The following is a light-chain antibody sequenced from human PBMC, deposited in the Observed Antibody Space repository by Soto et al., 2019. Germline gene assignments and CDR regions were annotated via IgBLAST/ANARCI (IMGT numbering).Light chain of an antibody. CDR1: NIGSKS. CDR2: DYR. Sequence: SYELTQPPSVSVAPGQTARITCEGNNIGSKSVHWYQQKPGQAPVLVVYDYRDRPSGIPERFSGSNSGNTATLTISRVEAGDEADYYCQVWDNTGDHYVFGTGTKLTVL. J-gene: IGLJ1*01. CDR3: QVWDNTGDHYV. V-gene: IGLV3-21*02.